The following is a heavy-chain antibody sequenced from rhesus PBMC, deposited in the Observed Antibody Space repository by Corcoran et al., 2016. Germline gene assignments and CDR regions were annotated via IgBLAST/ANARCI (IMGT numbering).Heavy chain of an antibody. CDR2: ISYSGST. CDR3: AREGIMDYFDY. D-gene: IGHD3-22*01. Sequence: QVQLQESGPGLVKPSETLSLTCAVSGGSISSTYYYWSWIRQAPGKGLEWIGYISYSGSTGYNPSLKSRVTIARDTSKNQFSLRLSSVTAADTAVYYCAREGIMDYFDYWGQGVLVTVSS. V-gene: IGHV4-122*02. CDR1: GGSISSTYYY. J-gene: IGHJ4*01.